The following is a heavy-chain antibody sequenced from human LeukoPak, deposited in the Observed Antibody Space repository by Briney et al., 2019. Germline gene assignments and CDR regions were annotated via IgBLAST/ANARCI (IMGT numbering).Heavy chain of an antibody. J-gene: IGHJ4*02. CDR1: GGTFSSYA. Sequence: ASVKVSCKASGGTFSSYAISWVRQAPGQGLEWMGGIIPIFGTANYAQKFQGRVTITADESTSTAYMELSSLRSEDTAVYYCALELRNRALDYRGQGTLVTVSS. CDR2: IIPIFGTA. CDR3: ALELRNRALDY. D-gene: IGHD1-7*01. V-gene: IGHV1-69*13.